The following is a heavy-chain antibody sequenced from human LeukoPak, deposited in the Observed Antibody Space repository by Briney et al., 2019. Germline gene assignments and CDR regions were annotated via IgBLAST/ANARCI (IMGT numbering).Heavy chain of an antibody. Sequence: GASVKVSCTASGYTFTSDGIYWVRQPTGPGIEWMGWMDPNSGNTSYDQTFQGRVTMTTKATTSTAYMELSSLRSEDTAVYYCARVFSSSSLYYYYYYMAVWGKGTTVTVSS. CDR3: ARVFSSSSLYYYYYYMAV. D-gene: IGHD6-6*01. CDR1: GYTFTSDG. J-gene: IGHJ6*03. CDR2: MDPNSGNT. V-gene: IGHV1-8*01.